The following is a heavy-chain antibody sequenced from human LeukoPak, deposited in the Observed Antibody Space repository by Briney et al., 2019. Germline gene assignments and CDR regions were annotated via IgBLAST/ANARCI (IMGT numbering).Heavy chain of an antibody. CDR3: ARDSGGYSGYDSNFDY. CDR1: GFTFSNYT. CDR2: ISSSSSYI. Sequence: GGSLRLSCAASGFTFSNYTMHWVRQAPGKGLEWVSSISSSSSYIYYADSVKGRFTISRDNAKNSLYLQMNSLRAEDTAVYYCARDSGGYSGYDSNFDYWGQGTLVTVSS. J-gene: IGHJ4*02. V-gene: IGHV3-21*01. D-gene: IGHD5-12*01.